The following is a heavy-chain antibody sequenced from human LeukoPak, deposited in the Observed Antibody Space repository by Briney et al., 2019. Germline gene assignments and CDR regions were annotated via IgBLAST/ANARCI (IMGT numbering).Heavy chain of an antibody. Sequence: PSETLSLTCTVSGYSISSGYYWGWIRQPPGKGLEWIGSIYYSGSTYYNPSLKSRVTISVDTSKNQFSLKLTSVTAADTAVYYCARDYGDYEGDYWGQGTLVTVSS. CDR3: ARDYGDYEGDY. J-gene: IGHJ4*02. CDR2: IYYSGST. CDR1: GYSISSGYY. D-gene: IGHD4-17*01. V-gene: IGHV4-38-2*02.